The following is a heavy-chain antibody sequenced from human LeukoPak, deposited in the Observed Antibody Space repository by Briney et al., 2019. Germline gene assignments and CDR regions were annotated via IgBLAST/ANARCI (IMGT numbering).Heavy chain of an antibody. J-gene: IGHJ2*01. V-gene: IGHV1-69*05. CDR3: AKGSSTYSITSYWYFDL. D-gene: IGHD6-13*01. CDR2: IIPIFGTA. CDR1: GGTFSSYA. Sequence: SVKVSCKASGGTFSSYAISWVRQAPGQGLEWMGGIIPIFGTANYAQKFQGRVTITTDESTSTAYMELSSLRSEDTAVYYCAKGSSTYSITSYWYFDLWGRGTLVTVSS.